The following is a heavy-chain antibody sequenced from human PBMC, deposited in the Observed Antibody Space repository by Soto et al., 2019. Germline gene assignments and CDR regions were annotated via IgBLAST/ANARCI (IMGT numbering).Heavy chain of an antibody. D-gene: IGHD5-18*01. J-gene: IGHJ4*02. Sequence: PGGSLRLSCAASGFTFSTSAMSWARQAPGMGLEWVSVIGASGDDTYYTDSVKGRFTVSRDNSKNTLYLQMNSLRVEDTAVYYCARDTTSARPDYWGQGTPVTVSS. CDR1: GFTFSTSA. V-gene: IGHV3-23*01. CDR2: IGASGDDT. CDR3: ARDTTSARPDY.